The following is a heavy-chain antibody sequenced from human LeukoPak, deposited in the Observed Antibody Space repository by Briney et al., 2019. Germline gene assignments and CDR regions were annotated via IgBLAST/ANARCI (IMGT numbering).Heavy chain of an antibody. J-gene: IGHJ5*02. CDR3: ARGKVGATINWLDP. D-gene: IGHD1-26*01. CDR2: INPNSGNT. CDR1: TYTFTSYD. Sequence: GASVKVSCKASTYTFTSYDINWVRQATGQGLEWMGWINPNSGNTGYAQKFQGRVTLTRNTSITTAYMELTSLRSEDTAVYYCARGKVGATINWLDPWGQGTLVTVSS. V-gene: IGHV1-8*01.